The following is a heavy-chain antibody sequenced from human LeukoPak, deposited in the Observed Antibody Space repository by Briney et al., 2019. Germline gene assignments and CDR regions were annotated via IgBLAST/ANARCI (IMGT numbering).Heavy chain of an antibody. CDR3: ARDQGGYSYGWDFDY. V-gene: IGHV3-74*01. Sequence: GALRLSCAGSGFTFSSFWMHWVRQAPGKGLVWVSRINGDGYSITYADSVKGRFTISRDNAKSTLYLQMNSLRAEDTAVYYCARDQGGYSYGWDFDYWGQGTLVTVSS. CDR1: GFTFSSFW. CDR2: INGDGYSI. J-gene: IGHJ4*02. D-gene: IGHD5-18*01.